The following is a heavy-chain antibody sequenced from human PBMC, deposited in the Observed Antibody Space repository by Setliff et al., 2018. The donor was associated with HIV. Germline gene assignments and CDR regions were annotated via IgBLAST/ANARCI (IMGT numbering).Heavy chain of an antibody. D-gene: IGHD3-22*01. Sequence: SETLSLTCSVSGGSISNFYWSWIRQPPGKGLEWGGHIYSTGDTNYNPSLKSRVTLSADTSKNQLSLSLPSVTAADTAVYYCARVRLTMIMVVDYLDQWGQGTLVTVSS. J-gene: IGHJ4*02. V-gene: IGHV4-4*07. CDR2: IYSTGDT. CDR3: ARVRLTMIMVVDYLDQ. CDR1: GGSISNFY.